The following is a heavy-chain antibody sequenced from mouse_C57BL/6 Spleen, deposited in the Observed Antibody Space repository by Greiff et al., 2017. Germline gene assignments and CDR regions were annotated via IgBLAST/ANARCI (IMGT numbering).Heavy chain of an antibody. Sequence: DVMLVESGGGLVKPGGSLKLSCAASGFTFSDYGMHWVRQAPEKGLEWVAYISSGSSTIYYADTVKGRFTISRDNAKNTLFLQMTSLRSEDTAMYYCARDLAWFAYWGQGTLVTVSA. CDR2: ISSGSSTI. V-gene: IGHV5-17*01. CDR1: GFTFSDYG. CDR3: ARDLAWFAY. J-gene: IGHJ3*01.